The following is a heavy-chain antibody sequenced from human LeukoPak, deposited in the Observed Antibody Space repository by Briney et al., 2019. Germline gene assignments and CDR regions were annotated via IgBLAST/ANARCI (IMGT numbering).Heavy chain of an antibody. V-gene: IGHV3-30*02. Sequence: GGSLRLSCAASGFTFSSYGMHWVRQAPGKGLEWVAFIRYDGSNKYYADSVKGRFTISRDNSKNTLYLQMNSLRAEDAAVYYCAKDGYYYDSSGYYYDFDYWGQGTLVTVSS. CDR2: IRYDGSNK. J-gene: IGHJ4*02. CDR1: GFTFSSYG. CDR3: AKDGYYYDSSGYYYDFDY. D-gene: IGHD3-22*01.